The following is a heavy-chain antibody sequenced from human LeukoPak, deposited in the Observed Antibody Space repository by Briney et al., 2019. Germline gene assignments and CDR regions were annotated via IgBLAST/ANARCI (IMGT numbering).Heavy chain of an antibody. CDR3: ARDQDDYVDY. V-gene: IGHV3-33*01. CDR1: GFTFSTYG. J-gene: IGHJ4*02. Sequence: GGSLRLSCEASGFTFSTYGIHWVRQAPGKGLEWVAVIWYDGSNKYYADSVKGRFTISRDNSKNTLYLQMNSLRAEDTAVYYCARDQDDYVDYWGQGTLVTVSS. CDR2: IWYDGSNK.